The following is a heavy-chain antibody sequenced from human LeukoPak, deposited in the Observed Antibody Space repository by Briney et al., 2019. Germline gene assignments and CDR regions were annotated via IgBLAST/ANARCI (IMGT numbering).Heavy chain of an antibody. CDR2: IYYSGST. Sequence: SETLSLTCTVSGGSISSYYWSWIRQPPGKGLEWIGYIYYSGSTNYNPSLKSRVTISVDTSKNQFSLKLSSVTAADTAAYYCARVAGTGWFDPWGQGTLVTVSS. CDR1: GGSISSYY. D-gene: IGHD6-13*01. CDR3: ARVAGTGWFDP. J-gene: IGHJ5*02. V-gene: IGHV4-59*01.